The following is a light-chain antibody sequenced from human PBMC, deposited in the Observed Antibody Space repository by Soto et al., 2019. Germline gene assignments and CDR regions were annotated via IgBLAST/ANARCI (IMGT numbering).Light chain of an antibody. CDR2: EVS. CDR3: SSYAGSIYV. CDR1: SSDVGGYNY. V-gene: IGLV2-8*01. J-gene: IGLJ1*01. Sequence: QSVLTQPPSASGSPGQSVTSSCTGSSSDVGGYNYVSWYQQHPGKAPKLMIYEVSKRPSGVPDRFSGSKSGNTASLTVSGLQAEDEADYYCSSYAGSIYVFGTGTKVTVL.